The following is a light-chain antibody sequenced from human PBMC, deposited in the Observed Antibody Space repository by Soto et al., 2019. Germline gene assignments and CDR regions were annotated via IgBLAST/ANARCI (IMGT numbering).Light chain of an antibody. Sequence: QSVLTQPASVSGSPGQSITISCTGTSSDVGGYNYVSWYQQHPGKAPKLMIYEVSNRPSGVSNRFSGSKSGNTASLTISGLQAEDEADYYCSSYTDRNNLVFGTGTKVTV. V-gene: IGLV2-14*01. CDR2: EVS. CDR3: SSYTDRNNLV. J-gene: IGLJ1*01. CDR1: SSDVGGYNY.